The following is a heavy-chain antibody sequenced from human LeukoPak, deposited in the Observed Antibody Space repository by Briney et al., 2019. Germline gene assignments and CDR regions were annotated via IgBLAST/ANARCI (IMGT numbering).Heavy chain of an antibody. V-gene: IGHV4-39*01. J-gene: IGHJ2*01. Sequence: PSETLSLTCTVSVGSISSSSYYSGWIRQPPGKGLEWIGSIYYSGSTYYNPSLKIRVTISVDTSKNQFSLKLSSVTAADTAVYYYARQNWYFDLWGRGTLVTVSS. CDR2: IYYSGST. CDR3: ARQNWYFDL. CDR1: VGSISSSSYY.